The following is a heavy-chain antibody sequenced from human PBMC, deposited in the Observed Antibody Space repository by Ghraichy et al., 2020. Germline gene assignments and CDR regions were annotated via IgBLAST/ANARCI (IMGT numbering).Heavy chain of an antibody. J-gene: IGHJ6*02. Sequence: ASVKVSCKTSGYTFTMHAMNWVRQAPVQGLEWMGWMNTNTGNPAYAQAFTGRLVMSLDTSVRTAYLQISGLQPEDTAVYYCARDSSHQRSVRYGLDVWGQGTTVTVSS. CDR1: GYTFTMHA. CDR3: ARDSSHQRSVRYGLDV. CDR2: MNTNTGNP. D-gene: IGHD2-2*01. V-gene: IGHV7-4-1*02.